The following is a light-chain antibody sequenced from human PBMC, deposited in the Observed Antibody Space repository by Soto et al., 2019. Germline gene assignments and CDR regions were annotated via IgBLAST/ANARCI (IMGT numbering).Light chain of an antibody. CDR2: AAS. V-gene: IGKV1-8*01. Sequence: AIRMTQSPSSFSASTGDRVTITCRASQGISSYLAWYQQQPGKAPKLLIYAASTLQSGVPSRFSGSGSGTAFTLTSSWRQSEDFANYYCQQYYSYPVAFGPGTKVDIK. J-gene: IGKJ3*01. CDR1: QGISSY. CDR3: QQYYSYPVA.